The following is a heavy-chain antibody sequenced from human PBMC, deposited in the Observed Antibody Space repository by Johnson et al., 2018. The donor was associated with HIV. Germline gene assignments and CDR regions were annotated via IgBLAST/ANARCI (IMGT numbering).Heavy chain of an antibody. Sequence: MQLVESGGGLVKPGGSLRLSCAASGFTFSSYDMHWVRQATGKGLEWVSAIGTAGDTYYPGSVKGGFNISRDNAKNSLYLQMNSLRAEDTAVYYCARDDLRDTGAFDIWGQGTMVTVPS. CDR2: IGTAGDT. D-gene: IGHD2-8*02. CDR3: ARDDLRDTGAFDI. J-gene: IGHJ3*02. CDR1: GFTFSSYD. V-gene: IGHV3-13*01.